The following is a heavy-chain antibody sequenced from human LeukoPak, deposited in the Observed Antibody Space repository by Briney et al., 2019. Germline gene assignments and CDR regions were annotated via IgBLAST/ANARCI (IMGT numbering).Heavy chain of an antibody. CDR1: GFTFSSYS. J-gene: IGHJ3*02. CDR2: ISSSSSTR. V-gene: IGHV3-48*04. D-gene: IGHD4-17*01. CDR3: TRGDYDDHLGDFDI. Sequence: PGGSLRLSCAASGFTFSSYSMNWVRQAPGKGLEWVSYISSSSSTRYYADSVKGRFTISRDNAKNSLYLQMNSLRAEDTAVYYCTRGDYDDHLGDFDIWGQGTLVAVSS.